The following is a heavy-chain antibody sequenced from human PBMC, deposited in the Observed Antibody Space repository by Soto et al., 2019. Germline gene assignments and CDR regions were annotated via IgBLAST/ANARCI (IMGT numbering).Heavy chain of an antibody. CDR1: GFTVSSNY. CDR2: IYSGGST. Sequence: GGSLRLSCAASGFTVSSNYMSWVRQAPGKGLEWVSVIYSGGSTYYADSVKGRFTISRDNSKNTLYLQMKSLRAEDTAVYYCASAVVAATLDYWGQGTLVTVSS. V-gene: IGHV3-53*01. D-gene: IGHD2-15*01. J-gene: IGHJ4*02. CDR3: ASAVVAATLDY.